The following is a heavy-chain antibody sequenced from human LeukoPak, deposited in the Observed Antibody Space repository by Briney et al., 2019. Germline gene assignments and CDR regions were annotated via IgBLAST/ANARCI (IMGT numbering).Heavy chain of an antibody. J-gene: IGHJ3*02. CDR3: ARPPADYYDSSGYSPRGYAFDI. CDR2: IYYSGST. V-gene: IGHV4-39*01. Sequence: GSLRLSCAASGFTFSSYWMHWIRQPPGKGLEWIGSIYYSGSTYYNPSLKSRVTISVDTSKNQFSLKLSSVTAADTAVYYCARPPADYYDSSGYSPRGYAFDIWGQGTMVTVSS. D-gene: IGHD3-22*01. CDR1: GFTFSSYW.